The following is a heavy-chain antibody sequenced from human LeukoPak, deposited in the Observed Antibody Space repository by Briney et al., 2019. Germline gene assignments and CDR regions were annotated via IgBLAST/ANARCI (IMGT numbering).Heavy chain of an antibody. V-gene: IGHV5-10-1*01. CDR1: GYSFTSYW. D-gene: IGHD3-9*01. J-gene: IGHJ4*02. CDR3: ARLRNYYDILTGYFYYFDN. CDR2: IDPSDSYT. Sequence: GESLKISCKGSGYSFTSYWISWVRQMPGKGLEWMGRIDPSDSYTNYSPSFQGHVTISADKSISTAYLQWSSLKASDTAMYYCARLRNYYDILTGYFYYFDNWGQGTLVTVSS.